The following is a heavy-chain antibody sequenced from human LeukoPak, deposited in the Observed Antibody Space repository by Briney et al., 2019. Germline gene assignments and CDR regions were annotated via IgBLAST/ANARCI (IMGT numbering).Heavy chain of an antibody. CDR1: GYTFTGYY. V-gene: IGHV1-2*02. Sequence: ASVKVSCKASGYTFTGYYMHWVRQAPGQGLEWMGWINPNSGGTNYAQKFQGRVTMTRDTSISTAYMELSRLRSDDTAVYYCARDPSIAAAGTALDYWGQGTLVTVSS. J-gene: IGHJ4*02. CDR2: INPNSGGT. CDR3: ARDPSIAAAGTALDY. D-gene: IGHD6-13*01.